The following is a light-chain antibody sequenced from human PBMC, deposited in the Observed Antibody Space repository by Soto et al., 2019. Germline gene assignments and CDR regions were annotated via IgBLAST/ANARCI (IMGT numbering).Light chain of an antibody. CDR3: QHYQNWHT. CDR1: QSVSSD. Sequence: ELVMTQSPATLSLSAGERATLSCRASQSVSSDLAWYQQKPGQAPRLLMYGASARAAGIPARFSGSWSGTEFTLTINSIHSEDSAVYYCQHYQNWHTFGGGTKVDIK. CDR2: GAS. J-gene: IGKJ4*01. V-gene: IGKV3-15*01.